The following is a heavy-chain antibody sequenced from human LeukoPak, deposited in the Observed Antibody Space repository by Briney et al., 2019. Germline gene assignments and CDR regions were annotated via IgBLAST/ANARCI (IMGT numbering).Heavy chain of an antibody. CDR3: AKHRAGRWPQTDAFDI. CDR1: GFTFSSYA. Sequence: GGSLRLSCAASGFTFSSYAMHWVRQAPGKGLEYVSAISSNGGSTYYANSVKGRFTISRDNSKNTLYLQMNSLRAEDTAVYYCAKHRAGRWPQTDAFDIWGQGTMVTVSS. CDR2: ISSNGGST. V-gene: IGHV3-64*01. J-gene: IGHJ3*02. D-gene: IGHD2-15*01.